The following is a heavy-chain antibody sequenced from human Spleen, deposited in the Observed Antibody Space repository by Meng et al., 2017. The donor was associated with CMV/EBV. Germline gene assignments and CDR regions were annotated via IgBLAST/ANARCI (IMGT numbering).Heavy chain of an antibody. CDR3: ATSRDIVVVPAHYYYYGMDV. D-gene: IGHD2-2*01. CDR2: ISGSGT. V-gene: IGHV3-23*01. Sequence: GESLKISCAASGFTFSSHYMSWVRQAPGKGLEWVSSISGSGTYYADSVKGRFTISRDNSKDTLYLQMNSLRAEDTAVYYCATSRDIVVVPAHYYYYGMDVWGQGTTVTVSS. J-gene: IGHJ6*02. CDR1: GFTFSSHY.